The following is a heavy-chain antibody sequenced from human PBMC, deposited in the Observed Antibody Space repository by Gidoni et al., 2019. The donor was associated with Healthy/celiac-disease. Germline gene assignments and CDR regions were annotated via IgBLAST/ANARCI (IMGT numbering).Heavy chain of an antibody. CDR2: ISSSSSYI. D-gene: IGHD3-3*01. CDR3: ARDVGPYYDFWSVEFRVY. CDR1: GFTFSSYS. Sequence: EVQLVESGGGLVKPGGSLRLSCAASGFTFSSYSMNWVRQAPGKGLEWVSSISSSSSYIYYADSVKGRFTISRDNAKNSLYLQMNSLRAEDTAVYYCARDVGPYYDFWSVEFRVYWGQGTLVTVSS. V-gene: IGHV3-21*01. J-gene: IGHJ4*02.